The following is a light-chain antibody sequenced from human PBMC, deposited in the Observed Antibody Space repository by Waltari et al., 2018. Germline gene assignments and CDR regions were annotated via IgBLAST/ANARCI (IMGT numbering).Light chain of an antibody. CDR2: QDS. CDR3: QAWDSSTF. J-gene: IGLJ2*01. Sequence: SYELTQPPSVSVSPGQTASLTCSGDKLGDKYACWYQQKPGQSPVLVIYQDSKRPSGIPERFSGSNSGNTATLTISGTQAMDEADYYCQAWDSSTFFGGGTKLTVL. V-gene: IGLV3-1*01. CDR1: KLGDKY.